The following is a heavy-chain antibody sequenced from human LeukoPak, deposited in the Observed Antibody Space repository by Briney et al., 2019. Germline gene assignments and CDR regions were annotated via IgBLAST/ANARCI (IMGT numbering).Heavy chain of an antibody. Sequence: SETLSLTCAVSGGSISSGGYSWSWIRQPPGKGLEWIGYIYHSGSTYYNPSLKSRVTISVDRSKNQFSLKLSSVTAADTAVYYCARGARYYYDSSGYSYYFDYWGQGTLVTVSS. V-gene: IGHV4-30-2*01. CDR1: GGSISSGGYS. J-gene: IGHJ4*02. CDR3: ARGARYYYDSSGYSYYFDY. D-gene: IGHD3-22*01. CDR2: IYHSGST.